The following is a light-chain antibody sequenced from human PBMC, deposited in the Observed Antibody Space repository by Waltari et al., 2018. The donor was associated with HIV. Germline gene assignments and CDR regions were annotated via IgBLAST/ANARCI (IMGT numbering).Light chain of an antibody. CDR3: VLFMGNGIWV. J-gene: IGLJ3*02. Sequence: QTVVTQEPSFSVSPGGTVTLTCGLSSGSVSTSYYHSWYQQTPGQAPRTVIYSTNTRSSGVPDRFSGSYLGNKAALTITGAQADEESDYYCVLFMGNGIWVFGGGTKLTVL. CDR1: SGSVSTSYY. V-gene: IGLV8-61*01. CDR2: STN.